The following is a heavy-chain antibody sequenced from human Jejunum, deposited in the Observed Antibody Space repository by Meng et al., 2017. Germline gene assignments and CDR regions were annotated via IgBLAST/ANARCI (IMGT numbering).Heavy chain of an antibody. CDR1: GYTFTDDA. V-gene: IGHV7-4-1*02. D-gene: IGHD2-21*02. J-gene: IGHJ5*02. Sequence: HVQLVQSGSDLKKPGASVKVSFKASGYTFTDDAIHWVRQAPGQGLEWMGRINTNTGTPTYAQGFTGRFVFSVDTSVTTAYLQISSLDVEDTAVYYCSRGGILVVTATPERFDPWGQGTLVTVSS. CDR3: SRGGILVVTATPERFDP. CDR2: INTNTGTP.